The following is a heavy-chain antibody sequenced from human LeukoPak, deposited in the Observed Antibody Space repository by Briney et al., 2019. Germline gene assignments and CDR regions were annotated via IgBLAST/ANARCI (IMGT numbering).Heavy chain of an antibody. CDR3: ARYCNGDTCDGALDL. CDR2: ISGSDSST. V-gene: IGHV3-23*01. Sequence: GGSLRLSCAASGFTFSSYAMSWVRQPPGKGLEWVSVISGSDSSTYYADSVKGRFTISRDNVKNMVYLQMSSLTVEDTAVYYCARYCNGDTCDGALDLWGQGTLVTVSS. J-gene: IGHJ3*01. CDR1: GFTFSSYA. D-gene: IGHD2-15*01.